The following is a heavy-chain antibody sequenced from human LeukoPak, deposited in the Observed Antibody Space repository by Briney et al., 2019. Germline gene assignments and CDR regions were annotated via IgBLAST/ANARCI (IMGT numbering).Heavy chain of an antibody. CDR3: ARSAGGELLLDAFDL. CDR1: GFTFSAYV. V-gene: IGHV3-30*04. CDR2: ISYDGIYK. J-gene: IGHJ3*01. Sequence: PGGSLRLSCAASGFTFSAYVMFWVRQAPGKGLEWVTVISYDGIYKYYADSAKGRFTISRDNSKSTLFLQMNSLRADDTAVYYCARSAGGELLLDAFDLWGQGTMVTVSS. D-gene: IGHD1-26*01.